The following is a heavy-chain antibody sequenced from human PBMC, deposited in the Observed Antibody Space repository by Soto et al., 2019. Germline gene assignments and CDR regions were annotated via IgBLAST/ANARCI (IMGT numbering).Heavy chain of an antibody. V-gene: IGHV1-8*01. J-gene: IGHJ6*04. CDR2: MNPNSGNT. D-gene: IGHD3-3*01. CDR3: ARVATIFGVVIGMDV. CDR1: GYTFTSYD. Sequence: ASVKVSCKASGYTFTSYDINRVRQATGQGLEWMGWMNPNSGNTGYAQKFQGRVTMTRNTSISTAYMELSSLRSEDTAVYYCARVATIFGVVIGMDVWGKGTTVTVSS.